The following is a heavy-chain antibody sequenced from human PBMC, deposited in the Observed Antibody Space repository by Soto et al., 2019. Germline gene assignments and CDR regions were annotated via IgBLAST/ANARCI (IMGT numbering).Heavy chain of an antibody. Sequence: QVQLVQSGAEVKKPGSSVKVSCKASGGTFSSYTISWVRQAPGQGLEWMGRIIPILGIANYAQKFQGRVTITADKSTTTAYMELSSLRSEDTALYYCARGSYYYGSGSLNWGQGTLVTVSS. D-gene: IGHD3-10*01. V-gene: IGHV1-69*02. CDR1: GGTFSSYT. J-gene: IGHJ4*02. CDR3: ARGSYYYGSGSLN. CDR2: IIPILGIA.